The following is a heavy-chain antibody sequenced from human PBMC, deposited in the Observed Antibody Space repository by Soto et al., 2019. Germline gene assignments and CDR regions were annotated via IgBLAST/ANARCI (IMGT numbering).Heavy chain of an antibody. J-gene: IGHJ4*02. Sequence: DVDLVESGGALVRPGGSRRLSCAGSGFTFGNFWFHWVGQAQGKGLVWVARINTDGSVASHADSVKGRFTISRDNAKSTLYLQMNSLREDDSAMYYCARQTGLGATNYWGQGTLVTVAS. CDR3: ARQTGLGATNY. CDR2: INTDGSVA. V-gene: IGHV3-74*01. CDR1: GFTFGNFW. D-gene: IGHD1-26*01.